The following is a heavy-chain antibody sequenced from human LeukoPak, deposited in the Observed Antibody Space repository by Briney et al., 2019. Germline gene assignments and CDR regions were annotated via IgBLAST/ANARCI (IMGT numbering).Heavy chain of an antibody. D-gene: IGHD6-13*01. CDR1: GYTFTSYG. CDR3: ARVEAVYSSSYFDY. J-gene: IGHJ4*02. CDR2: ISAYNGNT. Sequence: ASVKVSCKASGYTFTSYGISWVRQAPGQGLEWMGWISAYNGNTNYAQKLQGRVTMTTDTSTSTAYMELRSLRSDDTAVYYRARVEAVYSSSYFDYWGQGTLVTVSS. V-gene: IGHV1-18*01.